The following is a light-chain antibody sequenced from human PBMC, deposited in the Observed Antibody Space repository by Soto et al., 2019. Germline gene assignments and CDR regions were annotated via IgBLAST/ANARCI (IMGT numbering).Light chain of an antibody. J-gene: IGLJ3*02. V-gene: IGLV1-40*01. Sequence: QSVLTQPPSVSGAPGQRVTISCTGSSSNIGAGYDLHWYQQLLGTVPKLLIFGNSNRPSGVPDRFSGSKSGTSASLAITGLQAEDEADYYCQSYDSSLSGWVFGGGTKLTVL. CDR3: QSYDSSLSGWV. CDR1: SSNIGAGYD. CDR2: GNS.